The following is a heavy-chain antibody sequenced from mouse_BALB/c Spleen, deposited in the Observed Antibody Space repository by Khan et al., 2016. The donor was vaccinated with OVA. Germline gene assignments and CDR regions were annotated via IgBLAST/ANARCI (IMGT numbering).Heavy chain of an antibody. V-gene: IGHV3-2*02. CDR2: ISYSGNT. CDR1: GYSITSDYA. J-gene: IGHJ2*01. CDR3: ARIYGGDFDY. D-gene: IGHD1-1*01. Sequence: EVQLLETGPGLVKPSQSLSLTCTVTGYSITSDYAWNWIRQFPGNKLEWMGHISYSGNTKYNPSLKSRISITRDTSKNQFFLQLNSVTTEDTATYYCARIYGGDFDYWGQGTTLTFSS.